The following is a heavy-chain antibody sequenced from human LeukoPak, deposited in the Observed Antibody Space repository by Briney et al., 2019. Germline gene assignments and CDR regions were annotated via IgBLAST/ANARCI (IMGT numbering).Heavy chain of an antibody. D-gene: IGHD4-17*01. CDR1: GGSISSYY. V-gene: IGHV4-59*08. J-gene: IGHJ3*02. CDR3: ARPRLWGYGDYSEEAFDI. Sequence: PSETLSLTCTVSGGSISSYYWSWIRQPPGKGLEWIGYIYYSGSTNYNPSLKSRVTISVDTSKNQFSLKLNSVTAADTAVYYCARPRLWGYGDYSEEAFDIWGQGTMVTVSS. CDR2: IYYSGST.